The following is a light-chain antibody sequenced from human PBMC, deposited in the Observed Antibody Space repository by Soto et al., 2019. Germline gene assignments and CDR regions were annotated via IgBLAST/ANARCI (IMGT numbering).Light chain of an antibody. CDR2: DVT. Sequence: QSVLTQPRSVSGSPGQSVTISCTGASSDVGGFNFVSWHQQHPGNAPKLMIYDVTKRPSGVPDRFSGSKSGNTASLTISGLQAEDEADYYCCSYAGRYTYVFGTGTKVTVL. J-gene: IGLJ1*01. CDR3: CSYAGRYTYV. V-gene: IGLV2-11*01. CDR1: SSDVGGFNF.